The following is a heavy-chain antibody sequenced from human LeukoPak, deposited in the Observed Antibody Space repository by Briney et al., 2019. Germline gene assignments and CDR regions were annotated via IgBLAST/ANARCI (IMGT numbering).Heavy chain of an antibody. J-gene: IGHJ4*02. D-gene: IGHD6-13*01. V-gene: IGHV1-2*02. CDR1: GYTFTGYY. CDR2: INPNSGGT. CDR3: ARTNSLPGIAPGTGQNDF. Sequence: ASVKVSCKASGYTFTGYYMHWFRQAPGQRLEWMGWINPNSGGTNYAQKFQGRVTMSRDTSISTAYMELTRLRSDDTAVYYCARTNSLPGIAPGTGQNDFWGQGTLVTVSS.